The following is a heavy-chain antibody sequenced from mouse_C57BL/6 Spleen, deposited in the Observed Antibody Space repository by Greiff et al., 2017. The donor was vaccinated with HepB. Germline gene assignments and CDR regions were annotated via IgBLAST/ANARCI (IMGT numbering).Heavy chain of an antibody. Sequence: DVKLVESGEGLVKPGGSLKLSCAASGFTFSSYAMSWVRQTPEKRLEWVAYISSGGDYIYYADTVKGRFTISRDNARNTLYLQMSSLKSEDTAMYYCTREDYGSSSYWYFDVWGTGTTVTVSS. CDR2: ISSGGDYI. J-gene: IGHJ1*03. V-gene: IGHV5-9-1*02. CDR3: TREDYGSSSYWYFDV. D-gene: IGHD1-1*01. CDR1: GFTFSSYA.